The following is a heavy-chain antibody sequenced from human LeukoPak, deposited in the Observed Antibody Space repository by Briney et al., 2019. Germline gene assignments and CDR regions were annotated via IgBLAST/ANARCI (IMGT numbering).Heavy chain of an antibody. V-gene: IGHV4-61*01. Sequence: SSETLSLTCTVSGASVSSASYWTWIRQSPGQGVEWIAHIYNGVNTNYNPSLKSRVTISVDTSKNQFSLRLNSVTAADTAVYYCARSRAFNSGAFDPWGQGSLVTVSS. CDR1: GASVSSASY. CDR3: ARSRAFNSGAFDP. CDR2: IYNGVNT. D-gene: IGHD1-26*01. J-gene: IGHJ5*02.